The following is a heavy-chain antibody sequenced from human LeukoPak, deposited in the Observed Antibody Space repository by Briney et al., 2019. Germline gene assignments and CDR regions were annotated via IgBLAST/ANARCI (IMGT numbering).Heavy chain of an antibody. CDR1: GVSFSGYY. CDR2: INHSGST. Sequence: ASETLSLTCAVYGVSFSGYYWSWIRQPPGKGLEWIGEINHSGSTNYNPSLKSRVTISVDTSKNQFSLKLSSVTAADTAVYYCARSARYNSPLHYWGQGTLVTVSS. V-gene: IGHV4-34*01. D-gene: IGHD1-1*01. CDR3: ARSARYNSPLHY. J-gene: IGHJ4*02.